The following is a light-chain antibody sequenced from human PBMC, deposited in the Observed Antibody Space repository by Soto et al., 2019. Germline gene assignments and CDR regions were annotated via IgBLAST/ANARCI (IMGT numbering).Light chain of an antibody. CDR3: QQYGSSPPT. V-gene: IGKV3-20*01. CDR1: GSVSNNY. CDR2: GAS. J-gene: IGKJ1*01. Sequence: EIVLTQSPGTLSFSPGERATLSCRASGSVSNNYVAWYQRKPGQAPRLLIYGASSRATDIPRRFSGSGSGTDFTLTITRLEPEDFAVYYCQQYGSSPPTFGQGTKVESK.